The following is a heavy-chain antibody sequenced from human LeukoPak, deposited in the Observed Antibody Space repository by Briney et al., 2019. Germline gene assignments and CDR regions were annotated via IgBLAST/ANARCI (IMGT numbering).Heavy chain of an antibody. Sequence: PSETLSLTCAVYGGSFSDDYWSWIRQPPGKGLEWIAEINHRGDTNYNPSVKSRVSISVDTSKNQFSLKVTSLTAADTAVYYCARGPTISETGYFDYWGQGTLVTVSS. CDR3: ARGPTISETGYFDY. CDR1: GGSFSDDY. J-gene: IGHJ4*03. D-gene: IGHD1-1*01. CDR2: INHRGDT. V-gene: IGHV4-34*01.